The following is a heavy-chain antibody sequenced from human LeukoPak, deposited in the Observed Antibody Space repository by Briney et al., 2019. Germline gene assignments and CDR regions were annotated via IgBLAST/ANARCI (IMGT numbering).Heavy chain of an antibody. CDR3: ARGEPGTTAGFGSDY. V-gene: IGHV1-2*02. CDR1: GYTFTGYY. D-gene: IGHD1-7*01. J-gene: IGHJ4*02. Sequence: GASVKVSCKASGYTFTGYYMHWVRQAPGQGLEWMGWINPNSGGTNYAQKFQGRVTMTRDTSISTAYMELSRLRSDDTAVYYCARGEPGTTAGFGSDYWGQGTPVTVSS. CDR2: INPNSGGT.